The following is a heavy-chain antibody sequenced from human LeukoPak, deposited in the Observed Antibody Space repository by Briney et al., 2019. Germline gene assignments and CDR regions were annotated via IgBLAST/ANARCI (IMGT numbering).Heavy chain of an antibody. V-gene: IGHV3-7*01. CDR1: GFTFRSYW. CDR2: IKQDGSEK. CDR3: ARVPPYSSGIGLDY. Sequence: GGYLRLYCSASGFTFRSYWMSWVRQAPGKGREWVANIKQDGSEKYYVDSGKGRFTISRDNAKTSLSLHMNSLRAEDAAVYYCARVPPYSSGIGLDYCSQGTQVTVSS. D-gene: IGHD6-25*01. J-gene: IGHJ4*02.